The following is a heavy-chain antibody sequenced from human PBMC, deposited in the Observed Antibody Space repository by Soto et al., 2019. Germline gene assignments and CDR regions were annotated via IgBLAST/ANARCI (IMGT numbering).Heavy chain of an antibody. CDR1: GGSISSGGYY. J-gene: IGHJ5*02. V-gene: IGHV4-31*03. D-gene: IGHD4-17*01. Sequence: QVQLQESGPGLVKPSQTLSLTCTVSGGSISSGGYYWSWIRRHPGKGLEWIGYIYYSGSTYYNPSLKSRVTISVDTSKNQFSLKLSSVTAADTAVYYCARANSYGDYGPWFDPWGQGTLVTVSS. CDR2: IYYSGST. CDR3: ARANSYGDYGPWFDP.